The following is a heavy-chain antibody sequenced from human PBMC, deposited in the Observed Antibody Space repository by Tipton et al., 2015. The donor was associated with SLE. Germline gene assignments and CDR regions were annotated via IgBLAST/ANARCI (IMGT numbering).Heavy chain of an antibody. CDR3: ARDAGLVGTGATPLGY. CDR1: GVSTSSTNYY. D-gene: IGHD5-24*01. V-gene: IGHV4-39*07. Sequence: TLSLTCTVSGVSTSSTNYYWGWIRQSPGKGLTWIGIVYYDGTTYYNPSLKSLVTTSLDTSKNQFSLKVTSMTAADTAVYYCARDAGLVGTGATPLGYWGQGTLVSVSS. CDR2: VYYDGTT. J-gene: IGHJ4*02.